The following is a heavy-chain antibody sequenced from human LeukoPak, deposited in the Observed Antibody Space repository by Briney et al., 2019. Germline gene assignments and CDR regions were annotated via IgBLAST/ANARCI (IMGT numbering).Heavy chain of an antibody. V-gene: IGHV4-34*01. CDR2: INHSGSA. CDR1: GGSFSGYY. D-gene: IGHD3-22*01. CDR3: ARATLHDSSGYYIDY. Sequence: SETLSLTCAVSGGSFSGYYWTWIRQPPGKGLEWIGEINHSGSANYNPSLMSRVTISLDTSKNHFSLNLSSVTAADTAVYYCARATLHDSSGYYIDYWGQGTLVTVSS. J-gene: IGHJ4*02.